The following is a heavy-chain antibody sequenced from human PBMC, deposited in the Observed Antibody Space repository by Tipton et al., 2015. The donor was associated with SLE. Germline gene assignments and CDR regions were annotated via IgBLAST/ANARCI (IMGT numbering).Heavy chain of an antibody. J-gene: IGHJ4*01. Sequence: SLRLSCAASGFTLDKYTMSWVRQAPGKGLEWVSTISRSGGSPYYADSVKGRFTISRDISRNTLYLQMNSLRAEDTAVYYCAKEVSLAPMDVWGHGILVTVSS. CDR3: AKEVSLAPMDV. D-gene: IGHD3-10*01. CDR1: GFTLDKYT. CDR2: ISRSGGSP. V-gene: IGHV3-23*01.